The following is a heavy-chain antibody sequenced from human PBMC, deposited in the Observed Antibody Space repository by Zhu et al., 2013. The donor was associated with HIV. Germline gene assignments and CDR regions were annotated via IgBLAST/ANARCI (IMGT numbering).Heavy chain of an antibody. CDR1: GYTFTSYG. CDR3: ARDRETWIQGYFDY. V-gene: IGHV1-18*01. CDR2: ISAYNGYT. J-gene: IGHJ4*02. Sequence: QVQLVQSGAEVKKPGASVKVSCKASGYTFTSYGINWVRQAPGQGLEWLGWISAYNGYTNYAQRIQGRVTMTTDTSTSTAYMELRSLRSDDTAVYYCARDRETWIQGYFDYWGQGTWSPSPQ. D-gene: IGHD5-18*01.